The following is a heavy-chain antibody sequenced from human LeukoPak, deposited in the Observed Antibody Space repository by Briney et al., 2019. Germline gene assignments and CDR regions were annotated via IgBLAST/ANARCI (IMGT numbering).Heavy chain of an antibody. CDR1: GFTFSSYN. Sequence: GGSLRLSCAASGFTFSSYNMSWVRQAPGKGLEWVSYISSSGSNRYYADSVKGRFTISRDNAKNSLYLQMNSLRAEDTALYYCARGGSYGGYHSYWGQGTLVTVSS. CDR3: ARGGSYGGYHSY. D-gene: IGHD4-23*01. J-gene: IGHJ4*02. V-gene: IGHV3-48*03. CDR2: ISSSGSNR.